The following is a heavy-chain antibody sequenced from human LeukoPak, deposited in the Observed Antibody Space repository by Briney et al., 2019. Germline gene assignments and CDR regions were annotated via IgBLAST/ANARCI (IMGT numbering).Heavy chain of an antibody. J-gene: IGHJ5*02. D-gene: IGHD2-2*01. V-gene: IGHV3-48*01. CDR2: ISSSSSTI. Sequence: GGSLRLSCAASGFTFSSYSMNWVRQAPGKGLEWVSYISSSSSTIYHADSVKGRFTISRDNAKNSLYLQMNSLRAEDTAVYYCARGIVVALDPWGQGTLVTVSS. CDR1: GFTFSSYS. CDR3: ARGIVVALDP.